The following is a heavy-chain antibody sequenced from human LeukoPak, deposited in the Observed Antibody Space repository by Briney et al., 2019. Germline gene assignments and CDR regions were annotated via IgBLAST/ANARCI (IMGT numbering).Heavy chain of an antibody. V-gene: IGHV3-64D*09. D-gene: IGHD2-21*02. CDR3: VKDCSRDWNGHWFDS. Sequence: QAGGSLRLSCSASGFTFNNYVMHWVRQAPGKGLEYVSATSANGDATYYTDSVKGRFTISRDNSKNTLSLQMSSLRVEDTAKYFCVKDCSRDWNGHWFDSWGQGTLVTVSS. CDR1: GFTFNNYV. J-gene: IGHJ5*01. CDR2: TSANGDAT.